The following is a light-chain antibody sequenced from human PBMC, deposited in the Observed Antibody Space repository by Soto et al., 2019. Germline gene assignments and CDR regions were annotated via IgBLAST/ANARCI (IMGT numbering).Light chain of an antibody. CDR3: QSYDSSMMV. CDR1: SGSIASNY. CDR2: EDN. J-gene: IGLJ2*01. Sequence: FMLTQPHSVSESPGKTVTISCTRSSGSIASNYVQWYQQRPGSAPTTVIYEDNHRPSGVPDRFSGSIDSSSNSASITISGLKTEDEADYYCQSYDSSMMVFGGGTKLTVL. V-gene: IGLV6-57*04.